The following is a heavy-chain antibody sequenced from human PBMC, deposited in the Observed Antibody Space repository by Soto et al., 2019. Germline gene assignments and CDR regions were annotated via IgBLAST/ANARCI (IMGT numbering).Heavy chain of an antibody. J-gene: IGHJ5*02. V-gene: IGHV1-69*12. Sequence: QVQLVQSGAEVKKPGSSVKVSCKASGGTFSSYAITWVRQAPGQGLEWMGGIIPIFGTANYAQKFQGRVTITADESPRRAYMELSSLRSEDTAVYYCARDRGPSSGYYPYWFDPWGQGPLVTVSS. CDR1: GGTFSSYA. CDR3: ARDRGPSSGYYPYWFDP. CDR2: IIPIFGTA. D-gene: IGHD3-22*01.